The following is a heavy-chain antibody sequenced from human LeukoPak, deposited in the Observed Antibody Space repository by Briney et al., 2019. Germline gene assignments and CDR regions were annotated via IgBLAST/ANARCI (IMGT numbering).Heavy chain of an antibody. CDR1: GGTFSSYA. D-gene: IGHD6-13*01. CDR3: CGTITAAAGTFDY. V-gene: IGHV1-69*06. Sequence: SVKVSCKASGGTFSSYAISWVRQAPGQGLEWMGGIIPIFSTANYAQKFQGRVTITADKSTSTAYMELSSLRSEDTAVYYCCGTITAAAGTFDYWGQGTLVTVSS. J-gene: IGHJ4*02. CDR2: IIPIFSTA.